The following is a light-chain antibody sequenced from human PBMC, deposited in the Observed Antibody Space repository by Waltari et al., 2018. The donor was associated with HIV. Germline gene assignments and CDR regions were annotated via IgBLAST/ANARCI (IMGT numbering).Light chain of an antibody. V-gene: IGLV3-19*01. CDR1: SLRKYY. Sequence: SSELTQDPAVSVALGQTVRITCQGDSLRKYYASWSQQKPGQAPILVIYGKNNRPSGIPDRFSGSSSGNTASLTITGAQAEDEADYYCDSRDSSGNNLVFGGGTKLTVL. CDR2: GKN. CDR3: DSRDSSGNNLV. J-gene: IGLJ2*01.